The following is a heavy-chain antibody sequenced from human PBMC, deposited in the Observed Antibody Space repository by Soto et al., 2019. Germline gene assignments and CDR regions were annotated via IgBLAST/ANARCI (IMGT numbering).Heavy chain of an antibody. CDR3: ARDPREFWTSYWFDP. D-gene: IGHD3-3*01. CDR1: GYTFNTYG. V-gene: IGHV1-18*01. Sequence: ASVKVSCKTSGYTFNTYGINWVRQAPGQGLELMGWISAYDGKTTYAEKFQGRVTLTTDTSTSTAYMELRSLRSDDTAIYYCARDPREFWTSYWFDPWGQGTPVTV. J-gene: IGHJ5*02. CDR2: ISAYDGKT.